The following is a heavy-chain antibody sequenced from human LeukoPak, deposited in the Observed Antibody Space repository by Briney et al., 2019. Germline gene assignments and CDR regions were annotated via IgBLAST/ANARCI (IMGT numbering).Heavy chain of an antibody. J-gene: IGHJ6*02. D-gene: IGHD3-10*01. CDR2: ISGFNGNT. V-gene: IGHV1-18*01. CDR3: ARMVRGVPYYYGIDV. CDR1: GYTFTNYG. Sequence: ASVKVSCKASGYTFTNYGISWVRQAPGQGLEWMGWISGFNGNTNYGQKVQGRVTMTTDTSTITAYMELRSLRSDDTAVYYCARMVRGVPYYYGIDVWGQRTTVTVSS.